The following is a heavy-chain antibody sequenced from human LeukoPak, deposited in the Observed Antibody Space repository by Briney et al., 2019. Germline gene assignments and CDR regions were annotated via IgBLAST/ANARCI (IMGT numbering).Heavy chain of an antibody. J-gene: IGHJ4*02. Sequence: GGSLRLSCAASGFTVSSNFMSWVRQAPGKGLECVSVIYSRGGTYYADSVQGRFTISRDASKNTLYLQMNSLRTEDTAVYYCAREIGSSGWAGFFDYWGRGTLVTVSS. D-gene: IGHD6-19*01. CDR3: AREIGSSGWAGFFDY. CDR2: IYSRGGT. V-gene: IGHV3-66*03. CDR1: GFTVSSNF.